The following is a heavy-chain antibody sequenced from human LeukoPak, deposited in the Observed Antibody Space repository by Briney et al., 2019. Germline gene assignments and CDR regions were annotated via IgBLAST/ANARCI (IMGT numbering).Heavy chain of an antibody. CDR2: ISYDGSNK. CDR1: GCTSSSYG. J-gene: IGHJ4*02. CDR3: WRVRLPTDPRGPPSD. Sequence: GGSLRLSCAASGCTSSSYGMHWVRQAPGKGLEWVAVISYDGSNKYYADSVKGRFTISRDNSKNTLYLQMNSLRAEDTAVYYCWRVRLPTDPRGPPSDWGQGTLVTVSS. V-gene: IGHV3-30*03. D-gene: IGHD3-16*01.